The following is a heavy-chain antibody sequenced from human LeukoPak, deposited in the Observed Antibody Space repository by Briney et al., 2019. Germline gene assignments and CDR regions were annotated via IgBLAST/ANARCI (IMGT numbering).Heavy chain of an antibody. Sequence: ASVKVSCKASGGTFSSYAISWVRQAPGQGLEWMGWINPNSGGTNYAQKFQGRVTITADKSTSTAYMELSSLRSEDTAVYYCARSYYDYYGSGNELGDAFDIWGQGTMVTVSS. D-gene: IGHD3-10*01. CDR3: ARSYYDYYGSGNELGDAFDI. V-gene: IGHV1-69*04. J-gene: IGHJ3*02. CDR1: GGTFSSYA. CDR2: INPNSGGT.